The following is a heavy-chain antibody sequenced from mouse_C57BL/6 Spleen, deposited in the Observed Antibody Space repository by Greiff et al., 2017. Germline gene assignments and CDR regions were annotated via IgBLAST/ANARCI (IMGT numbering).Heavy chain of an antibody. CDR3: ARTPRPGSSYGYFDV. Sequence: QVQLQQSGAELVMPGASVKLSCKASGYTFTSYWMHWVKQRPGQGLEWIGEIDPSDSYTNYNQKFKGKSTLTVDKSSSTAYMQLSSLTSEDSAVYYCARTPRPGSSYGYFDVWGTGTTVTVSS. V-gene: IGHV1-69*01. J-gene: IGHJ1*03. CDR1: GYTFTSYW. D-gene: IGHD1-1*01. CDR2: IDPSDSYT.